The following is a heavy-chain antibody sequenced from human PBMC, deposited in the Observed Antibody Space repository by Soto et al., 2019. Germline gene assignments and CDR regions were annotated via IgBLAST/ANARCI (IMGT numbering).Heavy chain of an antibody. D-gene: IGHD7-27*01. CDR2: ISSSSGYI. CDR3: ARDMSGVTGRDYYYYNGMDV. Sequence: EVQLVESGGGLVKPGGSLRLSCAASGFTFSTYSMNWVRQAPGKGLAWVSSISSSSGYIYYADSVKGRFTISRDNAKNSLYLQMNSLRAEDTAVYYCARDMSGVTGRDYYYYNGMDVWGQGTTVTVSS. J-gene: IGHJ6*02. CDR1: GFTFSTYS. V-gene: IGHV3-21*01.